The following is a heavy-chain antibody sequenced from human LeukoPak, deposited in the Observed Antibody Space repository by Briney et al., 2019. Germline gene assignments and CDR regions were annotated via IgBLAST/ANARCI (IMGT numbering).Heavy chain of an antibody. CDR1: GYSISSGYY. J-gene: IGHJ2*01. Sequence: SETLSLTCAVSGYSISSGYYWGWIRQPPGKGLEWIGSIYHSGSTYYNPSLKSRVTISVDTSKNQFSLKLSSVTAADTAVYYCATWGDIVVVPAAIRGYWYFDLWGRGTLVTVSS. CDR2: IYHSGST. CDR3: ATWGDIVVVPAAIRGYWYFDL. V-gene: IGHV4-38-2*01. D-gene: IGHD2-2*02.